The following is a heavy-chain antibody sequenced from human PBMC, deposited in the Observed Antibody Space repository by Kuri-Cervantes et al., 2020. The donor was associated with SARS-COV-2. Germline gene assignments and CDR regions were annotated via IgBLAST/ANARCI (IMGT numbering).Heavy chain of an antibody. V-gene: IGHV1-8*02. J-gene: IGHJ3*02. CDR2: MNPNSGNT. D-gene: IGHD3-9*01. Sequence: ASVKVSCKASGGTFSSYAISWVRQAPGQGLEWMGWMNPNSGNTGYAQKFQGRVTMTRNTSISTAYMELSSLRSDDTAVYYCARVGPLRYFDWLLLGAFDIWGQGTMVTVSS. CDR3: ARVGPLRYFDWLLLGAFDI. CDR1: GGTFSSYA.